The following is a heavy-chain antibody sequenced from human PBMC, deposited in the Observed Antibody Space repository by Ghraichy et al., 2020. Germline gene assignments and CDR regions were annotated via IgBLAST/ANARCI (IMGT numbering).Heavy chain of an antibody. V-gene: IGHV4-34*12. D-gene: IGHD4-17*01. Sequence: SETLSLTCAVYGGSFSKYYWSWIRQPPGKGLEWIGEVIHSGNTTYNPSLASRVTVSVDTSKNQLSLKLNSVTAADTAVYFCARWTFGDYGKTQYWGQGTLVSVSS. CDR2: VIHSGNT. CDR3: ARWTFGDYGKTQY. CDR1: GGSFSKYY. J-gene: IGHJ4*02.